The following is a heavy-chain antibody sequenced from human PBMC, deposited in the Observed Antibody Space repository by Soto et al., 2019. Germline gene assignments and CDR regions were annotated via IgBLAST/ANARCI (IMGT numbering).Heavy chain of an antibody. CDR2: ISAYNGNT. J-gene: IGHJ5*02. CDR1: GYTFTNYG. V-gene: IGHV1-18*01. CDR3: ARGVGSGSYYNQYNWFDP. D-gene: IGHD3-10*01. Sequence: QVQLVQSGAEVKKPGASVKVSCKASGYTFTNYGISWVRQAPGQGLERMGWISAYNGNTKYAQKLQGRVTMTTDTXTXTXXRELRSLRSDDTAVYYCARGVGSGSYYNQYNWFDPWGQGTLVTVSS.